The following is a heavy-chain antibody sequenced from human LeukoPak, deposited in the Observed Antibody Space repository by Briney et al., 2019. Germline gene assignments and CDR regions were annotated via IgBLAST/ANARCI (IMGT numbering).Heavy chain of an antibody. CDR1: GFTFSDYF. D-gene: IGHD6-19*01. Sequence: GGSLRLSCAVSGFTFSDYFMTWIRQAPGKGLEWVSYISGSGGNKYYADSVKGRFTISRDNAKNSLYLQMNSLRVEDTAVYYCATSQSSVAGIVGDWGQGTLVTVSS. CDR2: ISGSGGNK. J-gene: IGHJ4*02. V-gene: IGHV3-11*04. CDR3: ATSQSSVAGIVGD.